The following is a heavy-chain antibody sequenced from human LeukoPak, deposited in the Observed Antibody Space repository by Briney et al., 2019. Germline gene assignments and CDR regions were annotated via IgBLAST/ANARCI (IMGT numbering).Heavy chain of an antibody. V-gene: IGHV1-2*02. J-gene: IGHJ6*03. Sequence: ASVKDSCKASGYTFTGYYMHWVRQAPGQGLEWMGWINPNSGGTNYAQKFQGRVTMTRDTSISTAYMELSRLRSDDTAVYYCARVTGPIAARRDYYYMDVWGKGTTVTVSS. D-gene: IGHD6-6*01. CDR2: INPNSGGT. CDR1: GYTFTGYY. CDR3: ARVTGPIAARRDYYYMDV.